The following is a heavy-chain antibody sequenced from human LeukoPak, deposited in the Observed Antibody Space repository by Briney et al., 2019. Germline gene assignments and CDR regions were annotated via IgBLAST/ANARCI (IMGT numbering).Heavy chain of an antibody. V-gene: IGHV3-30*03. CDR3: ARELAFSTTQNY. CDR1: GFTFSSYG. J-gene: IGHJ4*02. CDR2: ISYDGSNK. Sequence: QPGGSLRLSCAASGFTFSSYGMHWVRQAPGKGLEWVAVISYDGSNKYYADSVKGRFTIFRDNSKNTLYLQMNSLRAEDTAVYYCARELAFSTTQNYWGQGTLVTVSS. D-gene: IGHD1-1*01.